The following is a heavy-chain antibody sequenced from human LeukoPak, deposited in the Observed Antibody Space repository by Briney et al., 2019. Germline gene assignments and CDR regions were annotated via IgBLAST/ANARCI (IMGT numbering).Heavy chain of an antibody. CDR1: GFTFSSYG. V-gene: IGHV3-33*01. J-gene: IGHJ4*02. D-gene: IGHD6-13*01. CDR3: ARANSNLDY. CDR2: IWYDGSNK. Sequence: GGSLRLSCAASGFTFSSYGMHWVRPAPGKGREWVAVIWYDGSNKYYADSVKGRFTISRDNSKNTLYLQMNSLRAEDTAVYYCARANSNLDYWGQGTLVTVSS.